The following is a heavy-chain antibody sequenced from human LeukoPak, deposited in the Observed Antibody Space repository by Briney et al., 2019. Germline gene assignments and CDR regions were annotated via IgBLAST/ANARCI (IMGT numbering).Heavy chain of an antibody. CDR3: ARDEDKSTVTTRQRAFDI. V-gene: IGHV1-69*04. CDR1: GGSFSSYT. D-gene: IGHD4-17*01. CDR2: IFPILGIA. J-gene: IGHJ3*02. Sequence: SVTVSCKASGGSFSSYTISWVRQAPGQGLEWMGSIFPILGIAYYAQNLQGRVTITADKSTSTAYMELSSLRSEDTAVYCCARDEDKSTVTTRQRAFDIWGQGTMVTVSS.